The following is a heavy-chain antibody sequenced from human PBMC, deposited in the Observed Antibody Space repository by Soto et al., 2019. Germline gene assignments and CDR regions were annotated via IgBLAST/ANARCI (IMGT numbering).Heavy chain of an antibody. CDR1: GGTFSSYA. V-gene: IGHV1-69*13. CDR2: IIPIFGTA. J-gene: IGHJ6*02. Sequence: ASVKVSCKASGGTFSSYAISWVRQAPGQGLEWMGGIIPIFGTANYAQKFQGRVTITADESTSTAYMELSSLRSEDTAVYYCASGVVITWGRDYYYGMDVWGQGTTVTVSS. D-gene: IGHD3-22*01. CDR3: ASGVVITWGRDYYYGMDV.